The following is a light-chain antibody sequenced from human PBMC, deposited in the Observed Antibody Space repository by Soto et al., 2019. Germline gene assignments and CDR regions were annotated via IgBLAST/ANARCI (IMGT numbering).Light chain of an antibody. CDR1: QGIRSY. CDR2: SAS. Sequence: AIRMTQSPFSLSASVRDRVTITCWASQGIRSYLAWHQQKPAKVPKFFIYSASSLQSGVPSRFSGSGSGTYNTLTISSLQPEDFAGYYCQQYNSTPPNFGGGTKVEIK. CDR3: QQYNSTPPN. J-gene: IGKJ4*01. V-gene: IGKV1D-43*01.